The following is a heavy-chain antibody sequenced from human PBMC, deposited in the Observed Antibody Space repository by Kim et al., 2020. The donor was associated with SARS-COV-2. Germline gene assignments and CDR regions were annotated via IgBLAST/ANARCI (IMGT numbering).Heavy chain of an antibody. CDR3: AREFVLGGSWFDP. CDR1: GFTFSDHY. V-gene: IGHV3-11*01. Sequence: GGSLRLSCAASGFTFSDHYLSWIRQAPGKGLEWVAYIGSSGSPIHYADSVKGRFTISRDNGKNSMYLQMNGLRVEDTAIYYCAREFVLGGSWFDPWGQGTLVTVSS. J-gene: IGHJ5*02. CDR2: IGSSGSPI. D-gene: IGHD3-16*01.